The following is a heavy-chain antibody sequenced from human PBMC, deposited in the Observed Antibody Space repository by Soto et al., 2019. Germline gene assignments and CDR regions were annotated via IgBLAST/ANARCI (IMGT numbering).Heavy chain of an antibody. CDR3: ARSGHIFEGVV. J-gene: IGHJ4*02. CDR2: VYYSGST. Sequence: SETLSLTCTVSGASMTNYYGSWIRQSPRKGLEHIGYVYYSGSTYYSPSLESRATISIDTASNQFSLKLSSLTAADTAIYYCARSGHIFEGVVWGQGILVTVSS. V-gene: IGHV4-59*01. CDR1: GASMTNYY. D-gene: IGHD3-16*01.